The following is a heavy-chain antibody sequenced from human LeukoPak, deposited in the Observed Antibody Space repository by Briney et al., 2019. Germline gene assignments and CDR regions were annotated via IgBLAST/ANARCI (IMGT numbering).Heavy chain of an antibody. J-gene: IGHJ5*02. CDR1: GFTFSSYA. Sequence: GGSLRLSCAASGFTFSSYAMSWVRQAPGEGLEWVSAISGSGGSTYYADSVKGRFTISRDNSKNTLYLQMNSLRAEDTAVYYCAKAPIVVVRPNWFDPWGQGTLVTVSS. CDR3: AKAPIVVVRPNWFDP. CDR2: ISGSGGST. D-gene: IGHD2-2*01. V-gene: IGHV3-23*01.